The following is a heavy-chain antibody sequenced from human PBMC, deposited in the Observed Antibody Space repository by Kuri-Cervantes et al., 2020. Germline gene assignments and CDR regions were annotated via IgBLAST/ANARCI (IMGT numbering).Heavy chain of an antibody. CDR2: IYYSGST. V-gene: IGHV4-39*01. CDR3: ARLHYLYGMDV. J-gene: IGHJ6*02. D-gene: IGHD3-10*01. CDR1: GGSISSSSYY. Sequence: SETLSLTCTVSGGSISSSSYYWGWIRQPPGKGLEWIGSIYYSGSTYYNPSLKTRVTISVDTSKNQFSLRLSSVTAADATVYYCARLHYLYGMDVWGQGTTVTVSS.